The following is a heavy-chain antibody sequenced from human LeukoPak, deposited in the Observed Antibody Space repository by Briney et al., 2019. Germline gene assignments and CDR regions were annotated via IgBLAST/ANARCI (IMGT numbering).Heavy chain of an antibody. V-gene: IGHV4-31*03. CDR1: GGSITSGGYY. CDR2: IYYSGST. J-gene: IGHJ4*02. D-gene: IGHD3-10*02. Sequence: SETLSLTCTVSGGSITSGGYYWSWIRQHPGKGLEWIGYIYYSGSTYYNPSLKSRVTISVDTSKNQFSLKLSSVTAADTAVYYCASSYYYVFDYWGQGTLVTVSS. CDR3: ASSYYYVFDY.